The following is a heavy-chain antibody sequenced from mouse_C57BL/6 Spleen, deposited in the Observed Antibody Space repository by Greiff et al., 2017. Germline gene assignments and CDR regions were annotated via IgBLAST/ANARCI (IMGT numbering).Heavy chain of an antibody. J-gene: IGHJ2*01. CDR2: LYPGDGDT. CDR1: GYAFSSSW. Sequence: QVQLQQSGPELVKPGASVKISCKASGYAFSSSWMNWVKQRPGKGLEWIGRLYPGDGDTNYNGKFKGKATLTADKASSTAYMQLSSLTSEDSAVYFCARDGYDGGFDYWGQGTTLTVSS. D-gene: IGHD2-2*01. V-gene: IGHV1-82*01. CDR3: ARDGYDGGFDY.